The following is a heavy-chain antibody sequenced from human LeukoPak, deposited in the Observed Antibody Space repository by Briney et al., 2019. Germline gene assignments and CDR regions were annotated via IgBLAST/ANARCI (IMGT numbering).Heavy chain of an antibody. D-gene: IGHD3-3*01. Sequence: PSETLSLTCTVSGGSISSSSYYWGWIRQPPGKGLEWIGSIYYSGSTYYNPSLKSRVTIPVDTSKNQFSLKLSSVTAADTAVYYCARNLPYDFWIPEGWFDPWGQGTLVTVSS. J-gene: IGHJ5*02. CDR3: ARNLPYDFWIPEGWFDP. V-gene: IGHV4-39*01. CDR2: IYYSGST. CDR1: GGSISSSSYY.